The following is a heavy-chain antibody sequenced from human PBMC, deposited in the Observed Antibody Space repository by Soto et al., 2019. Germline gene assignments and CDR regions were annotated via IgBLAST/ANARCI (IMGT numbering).Heavy chain of an antibody. J-gene: IGHJ5*02. D-gene: IGHD2-15*01. CDR1: GFSLSNAGMG. CDR2: ILSNDER. Sequence: QVTLKESGPVLVKPTETLTLTCTVSGFSLSNAGMGVSWIRQPPGKALEWLAHILSNDERRFSTSLKNRLTISKDTFNCQVVLIMTNMDPVDTATYYCAQTEDGGRSRTPAGWFDAWGQGTLVTVSS. CDR3: AQTEDGGRSRTPAGWFDA. V-gene: IGHV2-26*01.